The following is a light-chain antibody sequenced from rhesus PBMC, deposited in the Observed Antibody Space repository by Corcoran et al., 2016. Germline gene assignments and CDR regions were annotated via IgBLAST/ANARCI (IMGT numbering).Light chain of an antibody. CDR3: QQYKNWRT. J-gene: IGKJ1*01. CDR1: QSVSSN. V-gene: IGKV3-35*01. CDR2: YAS. Sequence: EIVMTQSPATLSLSPGERATLSCRASQSVSSNLAWYHQKPGQAPRLLIYYASNRATGIPDRFSGSGSGTDFTLTISSLEPGDVGIYYCQQYKNWRTFGQGTKVEIK.